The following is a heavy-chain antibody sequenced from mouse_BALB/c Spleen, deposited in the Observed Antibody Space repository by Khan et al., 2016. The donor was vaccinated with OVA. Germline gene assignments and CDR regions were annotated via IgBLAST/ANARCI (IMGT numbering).Heavy chain of an antibody. V-gene: IGHV1S135*01. CDR1: GNSFTSYY. D-gene: IGHD2-4*01. J-gene: IGHJ3*01. Sequence: LQQSGPELMKPGASVKISCKASGNSFTSYYIHWVKQSHGKSLEWIGYIDPFNGGTKYNQKFKAKATLTVDKSSSTAYIHLSSLTSEDSAVYYCARHDYVAWFAYWGQGTLVTVSA. CDR3: ARHDYVAWFAY. CDR2: IDPFNGGT.